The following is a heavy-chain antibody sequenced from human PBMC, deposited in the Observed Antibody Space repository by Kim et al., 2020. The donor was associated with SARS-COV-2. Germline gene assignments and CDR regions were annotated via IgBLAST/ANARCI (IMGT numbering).Heavy chain of an antibody. J-gene: IGHJ5*01. CDR1: GGSISSYY. D-gene: IGHD5-12*01. CDR2: IYDSGST. Sequence: SETLSLTCTVSGGSISSYYWSWIRQPPGKGLEWIGYIYDSGSTIHNPSLKSRVTISVDTSKNQFSLKLSSVTAADTAVYYCARASEMATTFAPFDSWGQGTLVTVSS. CDR3: ARASEMATTFAPFDS. V-gene: IGHV4-59*01.